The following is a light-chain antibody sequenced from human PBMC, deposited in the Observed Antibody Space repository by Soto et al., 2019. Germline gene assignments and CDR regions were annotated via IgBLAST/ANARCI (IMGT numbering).Light chain of an antibody. CDR3: ASWDDSLNGHWV. CDR1: SSNIGGNS. Sequence: QSVLTQPPSASGTPGQRVTISCSGSSSNIGGNSVSWYHHLPGTAPKLLIFNNSQRPSGVPDRFSGSKSGTSASLAISGLQSEDEADYYCASWDDSLNGHWVFGGGTKLTVL. CDR2: NNS. V-gene: IGLV1-44*01. J-gene: IGLJ3*02.